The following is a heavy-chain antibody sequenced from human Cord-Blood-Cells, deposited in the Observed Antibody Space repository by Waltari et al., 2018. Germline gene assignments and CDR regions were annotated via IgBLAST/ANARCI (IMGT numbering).Heavy chain of an antibody. CDR2: FDPEDGET. D-gene: IGHD1-26*01. V-gene: IGHV1-24*01. CDR3: ATLGGSYYFDY. Sequence: QVPLVQSGAGVTKTGASVRISCKVSGYTLTELSMHWSRQAPGKGLEWVGGFDPEDGETIYAQKSQGRVTMTEDTSTDTAYMELSSLRSEDTAVYYCATLGGSYYFDYWGQGTLVTVSS. CDR1: GYTLTELS. J-gene: IGHJ4*02.